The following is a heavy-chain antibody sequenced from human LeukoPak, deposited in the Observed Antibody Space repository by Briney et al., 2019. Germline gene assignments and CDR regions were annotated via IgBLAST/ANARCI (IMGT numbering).Heavy chain of an antibody. D-gene: IGHD1-26*01. V-gene: IGHV4-59*11. CDR2: IYDRGST. CDR3: AKIEVGRFDP. Sequence: SETLSLICTVTGASISSHYWCWIRQTPGTGLEWIGDIYDRGSTTYNPSLKSRVSISVDTSRNQFSLNLRSVTAADTAVYYCAKIEVGRFDPWGQGTLVTVSS. J-gene: IGHJ5*02. CDR1: GASISSHY.